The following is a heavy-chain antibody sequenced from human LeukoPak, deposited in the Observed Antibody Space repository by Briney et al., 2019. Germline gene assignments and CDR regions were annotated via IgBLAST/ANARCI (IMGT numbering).Heavy chain of an antibody. J-gene: IGHJ4*02. CDR2: IKHDGSDK. Sequence: PGGSLRLSCAASGLSFSNYWMTWVRQAPGKGLEWVANIKHDGSDKYYVDSVKGRFTISRDNAENSLYLQMNSLRAEDTAMYYCARSQPLGYWGQGTLVTVSS. CDR1: GLSFSNYW. CDR3: ARSQPLGY. V-gene: IGHV3-7*04.